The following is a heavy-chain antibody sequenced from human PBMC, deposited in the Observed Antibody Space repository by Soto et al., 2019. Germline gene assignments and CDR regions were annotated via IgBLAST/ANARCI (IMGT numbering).Heavy chain of an antibody. CDR3: ARGVVAATPPGMAV. CDR2: INAGNGNT. D-gene: IGHD2-15*01. Sequence: QVQLVQSGAEVKKPGASVKVSCKASGYTFTSYAMHWVRQAPGQRLEWMGWINAGNGNTKYSQKFQGRVTITRDTSASTAYMELSSLRSEDTAVYYCARGVVAATPPGMAVWGQGTTVTVSS. V-gene: IGHV1-3*01. CDR1: GYTFTSYA. J-gene: IGHJ6*02.